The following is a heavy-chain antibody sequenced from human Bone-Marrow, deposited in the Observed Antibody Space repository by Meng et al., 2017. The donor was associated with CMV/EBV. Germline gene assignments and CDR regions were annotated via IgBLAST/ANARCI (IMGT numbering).Heavy chain of an antibody. V-gene: IGHV3-21*06. D-gene: IGHD1-26*01. Sequence: EVPLVESGGGLAKPGGSMRLSCAASGFTFSRYSMNWVRQAPGKGLEWVSSISSTSSYIYYADSVKGRFTMSRDNAKNLLYLQMSSLRAEDTAVYYCARLVGATDWGQGTLVTVSS. CDR3: ARLVGATD. CDR2: ISSTSSYI. J-gene: IGHJ4*02. CDR1: GFTFSRYS.